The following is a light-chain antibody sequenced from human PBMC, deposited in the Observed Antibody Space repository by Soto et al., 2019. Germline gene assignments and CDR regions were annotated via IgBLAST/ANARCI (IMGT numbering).Light chain of an antibody. V-gene: IGKV1-5*03. CDR3: QHYNSYSEA. CDR2: KAS. J-gene: IGKJ1*01. Sequence: DIHMTQSPSTLSASVLDRVTITFLASQTIDSWLAWYQQRPGKPPNLLIYKASTLASGVPSRFSGSGSGTEFTLTINSLQPDDFATYYCQHYNSYSEAFGQGTKVDIK. CDR1: QTIDSW.